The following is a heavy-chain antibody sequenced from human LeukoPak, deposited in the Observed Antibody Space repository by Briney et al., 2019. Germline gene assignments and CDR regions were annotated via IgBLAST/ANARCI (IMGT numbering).Heavy chain of an antibody. CDR2: INPSGGST. CDR3: AREVPTVTTAGMDV. Sequence: GASVKVSCKASGYTFTSYGISWVRQAPGQGLEWMGIINPSGGSTSYAQKFQGRVTMTRDTSTSTVYMELSSLRSEDTAVYYCAREVPTVTTAGMDVWGQGTTVTVSS. V-gene: IGHV1-46*01. D-gene: IGHD4-11*01. J-gene: IGHJ6*02. CDR1: GYTFTSYG.